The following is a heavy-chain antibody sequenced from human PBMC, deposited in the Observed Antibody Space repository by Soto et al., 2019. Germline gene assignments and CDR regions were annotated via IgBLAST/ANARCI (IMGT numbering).Heavy chain of an antibody. J-gene: IGHJ5*02. CDR2: ISSWSTYI. V-gene: IGHV3-21*01. CDR3: ASAGGSPAGYNWFDP. D-gene: IGHD2-15*01. CDR1: GFTFSSYD. Sequence: GGSLRLSCAASGFTFSSYDMNWVRQAPGKGLEWVSSISSWSTYIYYADSVKGRFTISRDNAKNSLYLQMNSLRVEDTALYYCASAGGSPAGYNWFDPWGQGTLVTVSS.